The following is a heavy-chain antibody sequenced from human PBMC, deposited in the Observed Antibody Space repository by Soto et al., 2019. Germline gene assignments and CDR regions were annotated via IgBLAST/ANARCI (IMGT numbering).Heavy chain of an antibody. J-gene: IGHJ6*02. CDR1: GFTFSSYW. CDR3: ARELALTYGSGSYNRLYYYYGMDV. CDR2: INSGGSST. D-gene: IGHD3-10*01. Sequence: GGSLRLSCAASGFTFSSYWMHWVRQAPGKGLVWVSRINSGGSSTSYADSVKGRFTISRDNAKNTLYLQMNSLRAEDTAVYYCARELALTYGSGSYNRLYYYYGMDVWGQGTTVTVSS. V-gene: IGHV3-74*01.